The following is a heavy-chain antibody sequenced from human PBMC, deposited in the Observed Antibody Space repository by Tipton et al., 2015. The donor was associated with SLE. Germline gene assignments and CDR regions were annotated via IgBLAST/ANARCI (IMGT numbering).Heavy chain of an antibody. V-gene: IGHV4-31*03. CDR3: ASSDGGGYVAP. D-gene: IGHD3-16*01. CDR2: IYYSGTT. J-gene: IGHJ2*01. Sequence: TLSLTCTVSGGSISSEGHYWGWIRQNPGKGLEWIGYIYYSGTTFYNPSLNSRVPISVDTSKNQFSLKLTSVTAADTAVYYCASSDGGGYVAPGGRDSRVAVAS. CDR1: GGSISSEGHY.